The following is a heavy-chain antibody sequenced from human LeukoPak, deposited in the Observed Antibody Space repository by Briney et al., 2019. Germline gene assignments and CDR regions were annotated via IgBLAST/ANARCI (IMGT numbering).Heavy chain of an antibody. CDR3: ARDPIAVAGTSYFDY. Sequence: GGSLRLSCAASGFTFSSYAMHWVRQAPGKGQEWVAVISYDGSNKYYADSVKGRFTISRDNSKNTLYLQMNSLRAEDTAVYYCARDPIAVAGTSYFDYWGQGTLVTVYS. CDR1: GFTFSSYA. V-gene: IGHV3-30*04. D-gene: IGHD6-19*01. CDR2: ISYDGSNK. J-gene: IGHJ4*02.